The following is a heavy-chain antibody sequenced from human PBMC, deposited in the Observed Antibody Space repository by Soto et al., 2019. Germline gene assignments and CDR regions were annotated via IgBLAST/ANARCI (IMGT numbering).Heavy chain of an antibody. CDR3: ARDVAMPSGLGLGY. Sequence: GGSLRLSCAASGFVFTNYGMHWVRQAPGKGLEWVAFISNDGSKKYYADSVKGRFTISRDNSENTVYLQMTSLRPDDTAVFYCARDVAMPSGLGLGYWGQGTLVTVSS. V-gene: IGHV3-30*03. CDR1: GFVFTNYG. CDR2: ISNDGSKK. J-gene: IGHJ4*02. D-gene: IGHD6-19*01.